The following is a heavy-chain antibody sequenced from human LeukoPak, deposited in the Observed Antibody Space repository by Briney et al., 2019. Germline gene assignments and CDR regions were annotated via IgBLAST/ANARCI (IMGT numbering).Heavy chain of an antibody. D-gene: IGHD3-10*01. J-gene: IGHJ4*02. CDR1: GGSLSGYY. Sequence: SETLSLTCAVYGGSLSGYYWSWIRQPPGKGLEWIGEINHSGSTNYNPSLKSRVTISVDTSKNQFSLKLSSVTAADTAVYYCASLAMVRGAKFDYWGQGTLVTVSS. CDR2: INHSGST. V-gene: IGHV4-34*01. CDR3: ASLAMVRGAKFDY.